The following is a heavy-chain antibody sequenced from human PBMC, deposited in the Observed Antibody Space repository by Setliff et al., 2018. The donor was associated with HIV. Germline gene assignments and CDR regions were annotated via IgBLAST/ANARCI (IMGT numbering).Heavy chain of an antibody. Sequence: ASVKVSCKASGYTFTSYGISWVRQAPGQGLEWMGWISAYNGNTNYAQKLQGRVTMTTDTSTSTAYMELRSLRSDDTAVYYSARREATYYYMDVWGKGTTVTVSS. CDR1: GYTFTSYG. V-gene: IGHV1-18*01. J-gene: IGHJ6*03. CDR2: ISAYNGNT. CDR3: ARREATYYYMDV.